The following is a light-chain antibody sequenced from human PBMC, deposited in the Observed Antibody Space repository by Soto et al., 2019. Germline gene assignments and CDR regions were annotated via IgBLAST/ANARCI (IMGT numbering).Light chain of an antibody. Sequence: QSVLTQPPSASGTPGQRVTISCSGSSYNIGSHVVYWYHQLPGTAPKLLIYNNNQRPSGVPDRFSGSKSGTSASLAISGLQSEDEADYYCAVWDDSLNGGVFGGGTQLTVL. CDR2: NNN. CDR1: SYNIGSHV. V-gene: IGLV1-44*01. CDR3: AVWDDSLNGGV. J-gene: IGLJ3*02.